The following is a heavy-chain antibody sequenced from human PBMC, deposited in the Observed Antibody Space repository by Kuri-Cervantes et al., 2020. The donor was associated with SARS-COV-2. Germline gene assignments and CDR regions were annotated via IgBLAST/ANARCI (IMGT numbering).Heavy chain of an antibody. CDR1: GYSISSGYY. D-gene: IGHD6-13*01. CDR3: ARGNPPQFSSSWALSASDYGMDV. CDR2: IYHSGST. J-gene: IGHJ6*02. Sequence: SETLSLTCNVSGYSISSGYYWGWIRQPPGKGLEWIGSIYHSGSTYYNPSLKSRVTISVDTSKKQFTLILTSVTAADTAVYYCARGNPPQFSSSWALSASDYGMDVWGQGTTVTVSS. V-gene: IGHV4-38-2*02.